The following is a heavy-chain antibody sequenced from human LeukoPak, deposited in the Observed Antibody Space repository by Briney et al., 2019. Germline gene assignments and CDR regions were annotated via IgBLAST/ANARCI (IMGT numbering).Heavy chain of an antibody. CDR2: ISSSSSYI. V-gene: IGHV3-21*01. J-gene: IGHJ4*02. CDR3: ARGVKYSSSWYDY. CDR1: GFTFSSYS. D-gene: IGHD6-13*01. Sequence: PGGSLRLSCAASGFTFSSYSMNWVRQAPGKGLEWVSYISSSSSYIYYADSVKGRFTISRDNAKNSLYLQMNSLRAEDTAVYYCARGVKYSSSWYDYWGQGTLVTVSS.